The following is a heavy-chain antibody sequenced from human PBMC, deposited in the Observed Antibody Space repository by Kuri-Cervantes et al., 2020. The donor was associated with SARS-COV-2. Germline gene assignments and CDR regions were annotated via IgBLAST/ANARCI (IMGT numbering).Heavy chain of an antibody. J-gene: IGHJ4*02. CDR3: VRDLPAGGFDH. Sequence: GESLKISCAASGFTFSNYAMHWVRQAPGKGLEYVSGISSNGGSTNYADSVKGRFTISRDNAKNSLLLQMDSLRVEDTALYYCVRDLPAGGFDHWGRGTLVTVSS. CDR2: ISSNGGST. CDR1: GFTFSNYA. V-gene: IGHV3-64*02.